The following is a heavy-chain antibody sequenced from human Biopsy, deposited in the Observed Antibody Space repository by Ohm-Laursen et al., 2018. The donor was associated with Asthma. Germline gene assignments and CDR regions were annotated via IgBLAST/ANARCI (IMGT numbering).Heavy chain of an antibody. CDR3: ARDYDGDYVQRHLPLAY. CDR2: IIPFYGTA. J-gene: IGHJ4*02. V-gene: IGHV1-69*13. CDR1: GGTFSNFA. Sequence: VASVKVSCNAPGGTFSNFAISWVRQAPGQGLEWMGRIIPFYGTATYAQNFQGRLTLTADESTSTAYMELSSLRSEDTAVYFCARDYDGDYVQRHLPLAYWGQGTLVTVSS. D-gene: IGHD4-17*01.